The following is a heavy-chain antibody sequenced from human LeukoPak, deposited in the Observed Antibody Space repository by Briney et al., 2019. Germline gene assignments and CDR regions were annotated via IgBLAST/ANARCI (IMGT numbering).Heavy chain of an antibody. CDR1: GFSFSSYD. CDR2: IGSAGDT. V-gene: IGHV3-13*04. J-gene: IGHJ6*04. D-gene: IGHD3-16*01. Sequence: PGGSLTLSFAACGFSFSSYDIHWVRQVTGKGLEWVSAIGSAGDTYYPGSVKGRLTISRENAKNSLYLQMNSLRAGDTAVYYCARGGLREFNEDYYYNHVMHVWGEGPTVTVSS. CDR3: ARGGLREFNEDYYYNHVMHV.